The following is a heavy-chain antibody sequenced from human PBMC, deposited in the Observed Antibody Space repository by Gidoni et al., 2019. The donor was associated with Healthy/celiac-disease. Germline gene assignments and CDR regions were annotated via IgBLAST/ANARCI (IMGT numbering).Heavy chain of an antibody. D-gene: IGHD2-21*01. CDR2: SGSGGST. CDR3: ALVIATVAFDI. V-gene: IGHV3-23*01. J-gene: IGHJ3*02. Sequence: SGSGGSTYYADSVKGRFTISRDNSKNTLYLQMNSLRAEDTAVYYCALVIATVAFDIWGQGTMVTVSS.